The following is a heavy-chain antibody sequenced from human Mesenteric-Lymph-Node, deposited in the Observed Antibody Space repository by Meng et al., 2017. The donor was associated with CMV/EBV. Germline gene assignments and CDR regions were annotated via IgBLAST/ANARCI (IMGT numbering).Heavy chain of an antibody. CDR3: AREREVSGSSSSGMDV. D-gene: IGHD6-6*01. CDR1: GYTFTSYA. Sequence: ASVKVSCKASGYTFTSYAMNWVRQAPGQGLEWMGWINPNSGGTNYAQKFQGRVTMTRDTSISTAYMELSRLRSDDTAVYYCAREREVSGSSSSGMDVWGQGTTVTVSS. CDR2: INPNSGGT. J-gene: IGHJ6*02. V-gene: IGHV1-2*02.